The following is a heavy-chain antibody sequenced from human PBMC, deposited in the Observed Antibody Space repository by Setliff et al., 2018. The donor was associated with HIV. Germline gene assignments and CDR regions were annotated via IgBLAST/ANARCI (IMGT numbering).Heavy chain of an antibody. V-gene: IGHV1-8*02. CDR3: ATFYNSGTLTSFDF. Sequence: ASVKVSCKASAYTFTDYYMHWVRQAPGLGLEWMGWMNPNSGNTGYGQKFQGRVTMTRDTSISTAYMELSNLGSEDTAVYYRATFYNSGTLTSFDFWGQGTLVTVSS. CDR2: MNPNSGNT. J-gene: IGHJ4*02. CDR1: AYTFTDYY. D-gene: IGHD3-10*01.